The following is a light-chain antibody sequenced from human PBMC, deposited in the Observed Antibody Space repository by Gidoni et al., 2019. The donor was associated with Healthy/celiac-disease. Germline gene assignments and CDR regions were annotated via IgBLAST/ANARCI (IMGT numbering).Light chain of an antibody. Sequence: EIVLTQSPATLSLSPGERATLSCRASQSVSSYLAWYQQKPGQAPRLLIYDASNRATGIPARFSGSGAGTGFTLNISSLEPEDFAVYYCQQRSNWPLTFXGXTKVEIK. CDR3: QQRSNWPLT. CDR1: QSVSSY. J-gene: IGKJ4*01. V-gene: IGKV3-11*01. CDR2: DAS.